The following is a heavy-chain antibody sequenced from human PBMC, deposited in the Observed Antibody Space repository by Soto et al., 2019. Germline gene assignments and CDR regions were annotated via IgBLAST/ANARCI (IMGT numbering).Heavy chain of an antibody. V-gene: IGHV3-23*01. CDR2: ISGSGGST. CDR1: GFTFSSYA. J-gene: IGHJ4*02. Sequence: EVQLLKSGGGLVQPGGSLRLSCEASGFTFSSYAMNWVRQAPGKGLEWVSAISGSGGSTYYAHSVKGRFTISRDNSNNKLYLQMNSLRAEHTAVYYCAKYRNNGDRTFDSWGQGTLVT. CDR3: AKYRNNGDRTFDS. D-gene: IGHD4-17*01.